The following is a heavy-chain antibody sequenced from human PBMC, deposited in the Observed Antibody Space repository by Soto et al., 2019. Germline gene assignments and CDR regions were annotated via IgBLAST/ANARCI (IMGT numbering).Heavy chain of an antibody. V-gene: IGHV3-30-3*01. CDR1: GFTLSSYA. CDR3: ARGGVAGEDYYYYGMDV. D-gene: IGHD6-13*01. Sequence: PGGSLRLSCAASGFTLSSYAMHWVRQAPGKGLEWVAVISYDGSDKYYADSVKGRFTISRDNSKNTLYLQMNSLRAEDTAVYYCARGGVAGEDYYYYGMDVWGQGTTVTVS. CDR2: ISYDGSDK. J-gene: IGHJ6*02.